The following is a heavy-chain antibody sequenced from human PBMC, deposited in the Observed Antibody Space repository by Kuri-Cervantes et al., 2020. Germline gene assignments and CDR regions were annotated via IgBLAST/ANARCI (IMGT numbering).Heavy chain of an antibody. CDR1: GYTFTGYY. J-gene: IGHJ3*02. CDR3: ARDPYRGVYYYDSSGYYAAFDI. CDR2: INPNSGGT. Sequence: ASVKVSCKASGYTFTGYYMHWVRQVPGQGLEWMGWINPNSGGTNYAQKFQGRVTMTRNTSISTAYMELSSLRSEDTAVYYCARDPYRGVYYYDSSGYYAAFDIWGQGTMVTVSS. D-gene: IGHD3-22*01. V-gene: IGHV1-2*02.